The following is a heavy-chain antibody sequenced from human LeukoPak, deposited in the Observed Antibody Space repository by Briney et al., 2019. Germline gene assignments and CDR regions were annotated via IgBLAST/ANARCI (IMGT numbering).Heavy chain of an antibody. CDR2: IFYSGRT. J-gene: IGHJ4*02. CDR1: GGSISSSTTY. CDR3: ASQGTYYDKIYYFDY. D-gene: IGHD3-16*01. V-gene: IGHV4-39*01. Sequence: SETLSLTCTVSGGSISSSTTYWGWIRQPPGKGLEWIASIFYSGRTWNNPSLKSRVTISVDTSKNQFSLKVSAVTAADTAVYYCASQGTYYDKIYYFDYWGQGTLVTVSS.